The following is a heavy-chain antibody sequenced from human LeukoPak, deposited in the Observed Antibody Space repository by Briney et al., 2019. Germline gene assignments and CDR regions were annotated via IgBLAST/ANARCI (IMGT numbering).Heavy chain of an antibody. CDR1: GGSISSGSDH. CDR3: ARRSVVTAINFDSFDI. Sequence: SETLSLTCTVSGGSISSGSDHWSWIRQPAGKGLEWIGRIYTSGSTNHNPSLKSRVTISVDTSKNQFSLKLSSVTAADTAVYYCARRSVVTAINFDSFDIWGQGTMVTVSS. V-gene: IGHV4-61*02. D-gene: IGHD2-21*02. J-gene: IGHJ3*02. CDR2: IYTSGST.